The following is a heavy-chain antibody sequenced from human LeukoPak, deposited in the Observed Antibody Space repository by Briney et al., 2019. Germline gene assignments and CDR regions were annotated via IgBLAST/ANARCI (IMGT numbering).Heavy chain of an antibody. Sequence: PSQTLSLTCTVSGGSISSGSYYWSWIRQPAGNGLEWIGRIYTSGSTNYNPSLKSRVTISVDTSKNQFSLKLSSVTAADTAVYYCARDSRPYYCSGGSCYPIWFDPWGQGTLVTVSS. V-gene: IGHV4-61*02. CDR2: IYTSGST. D-gene: IGHD2-15*01. CDR3: ARDSRPYYCSGGSCYPIWFDP. CDR1: GGSISSGSYY. J-gene: IGHJ5*02.